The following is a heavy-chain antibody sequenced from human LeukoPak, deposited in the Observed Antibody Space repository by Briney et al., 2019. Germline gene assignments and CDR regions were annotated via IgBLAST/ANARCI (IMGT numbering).Heavy chain of an antibody. CDR2: VYYRGAT. Sequence: SETLSLTSTVSGDSITSYYWNWIRQPPGKGLEWIGYVYYRGATNYNPSLKTRVTTSIDASKKQFSLKLSSVTAADTAVYFCAGVFSGRRPFELWGKGTLVTVSS. D-gene: IGHD3-10*01. J-gene: IGHJ4*02. CDR1: GDSITSYY. V-gene: IGHV4-59*01. CDR3: AGVFSGRRPFEL.